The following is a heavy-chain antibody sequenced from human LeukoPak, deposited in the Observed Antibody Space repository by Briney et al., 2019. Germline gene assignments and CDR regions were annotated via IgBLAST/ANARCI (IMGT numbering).Heavy chain of an antibody. CDR2: IGYDGGRK. CDR1: GFIFNTYG. CDR3: ARGFIGWGKRIYGGKVRPSGGPFDY. J-gene: IGHJ4*02. Sequence: GGSLRLSCAASGFIFNTYGMHWVRQAPGKGLEWVAFIGYDGGRKNYADSVKGRFTISRDNSKNTLYLQMNSLRAEDTAVYYCARGFIGWGKRIYGGKVRPSGGPFDYWGQGTLVTVSS. V-gene: IGHV3-30*02. D-gene: IGHD4-23*01.